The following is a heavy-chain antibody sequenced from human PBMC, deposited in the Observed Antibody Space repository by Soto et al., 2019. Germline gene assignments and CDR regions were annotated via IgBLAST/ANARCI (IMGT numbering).Heavy chain of an antibody. J-gene: IGHJ6*02. CDR1: GFAFGDFA. Sequence: GSLRLSCLASGFAFGDFAITFCRHFPGRGREWVASLDGAGGSTYYAESVRGRFSISRDNSQNTLFLQMKRLTVDDTAIYYCAAPRDEYGSGVSWFTYGMDIWGQGTTVTVSS. V-gene: IGHV3-23*01. D-gene: IGHD3-10*01. CDR2: LDGAGGST. CDR3: AAPRDEYGSGVSWFTYGMDI.